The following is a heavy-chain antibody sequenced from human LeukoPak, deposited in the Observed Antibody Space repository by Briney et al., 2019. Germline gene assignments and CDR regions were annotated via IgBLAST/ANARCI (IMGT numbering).Heavy chain of an antibody. CDR2: INHSGST. J-gene: IGHJ4*02. D-gene: IGHD2-2*01. V-gene: IGHV4-34*01. Sequence: PSETLSLTCAVYGGSFSGYYWSWIRQPPGKGLEWIGEINHSGSTNYNPSLKSRVTISVDTSKNQFSLKLSSVTAADTAVYYCARNVAKTIVVVPAAMVPGDYWGQGTLVTVSS. CDR1: GGSFSGYY. CDR3: ARNVAKTIVVVPAAMVPGDY.